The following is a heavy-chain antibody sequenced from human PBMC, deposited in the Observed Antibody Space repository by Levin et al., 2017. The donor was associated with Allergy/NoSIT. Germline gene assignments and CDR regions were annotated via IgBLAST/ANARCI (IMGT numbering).Heavy chain of an antibody. CDR2: ISYDGRSK. CDR3: AREGVPRELLGQFDY. J-gene: IGHJ4*02. CDR1: GFSFSSTA. Sequence: GGSLRLSCAASGFSFSSTAMHWVRQAPGKGLEWVAVISYDGRSKYYADSVKGRFTISRDNSKNTLFLQMNSLRTEDTAVYYCAREGVPRELLGQFDYWGQGTLVTVSS. V-gene: IGHV3-30*04. D-gene: IGHD1-26*01.